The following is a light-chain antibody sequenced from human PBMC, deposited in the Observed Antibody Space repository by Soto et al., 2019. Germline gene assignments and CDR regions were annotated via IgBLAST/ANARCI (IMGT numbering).Light chain of an antibody. V-gene: IGLV2-23*01. J-gene: IGLJ2*01. CDR1: SRDVGTYNL. Sequence: QSALTQPASVSGSPGQASSISCTGTSRDVGTYNLVSWYQQHPGKAPKLMIYEGSKRPSGLSNRFSGSKSGNTASLTLSGLQAEDEADYYCCSYAGSTTLVFGGGTKVTVL. CDR3: CSYAGSTTLV. CDR2: EGS.